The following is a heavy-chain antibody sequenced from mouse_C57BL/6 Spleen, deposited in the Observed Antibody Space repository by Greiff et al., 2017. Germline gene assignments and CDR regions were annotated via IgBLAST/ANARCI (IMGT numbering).Heavy chain of an antibody. Sequence: VQLQQSGPELVKPGASVKISCKASGYSFTDYNMNWVKQSNGKSLEWIGVINPNYGTTSYNQKFKGKATLTVDQSSSTAYMQLNSLTSEDSAVYYCARSYYYGSSTAWFAYWGQGTLVTVSA. D-gene: IGHD1-1*01. J-gene: IGHJ3*01. CDR1: GYSFTDYN. CDR2: INPNYGTT. V-gene: IGHV1-39*01. CDR3: ARSYYYGSSTAWFAY.